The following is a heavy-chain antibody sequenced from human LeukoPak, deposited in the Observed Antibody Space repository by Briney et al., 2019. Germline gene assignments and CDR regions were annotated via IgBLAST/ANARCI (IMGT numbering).Heavy chain of an antibody. Sequence: PGRSLRLSCVASGFTFSSYAMQWVRQAPGKGLEWVAFIRYDGSNKYFADSLKGRFTISRDNSKNTLYLQMNSLRPEDTAVYYCAKDWRRIVVVGPITRHGNYMDVWGKGTTVTISS. V-gene: IGHV3-30*02. CDR2: IRYDGSNK. J-gene: IGHJ6*03. D-gene: IGHD2-15*01. CDR3: AKDWRRIVVVGPITRHGNYMDV. CDR1: GFTFSSYA.